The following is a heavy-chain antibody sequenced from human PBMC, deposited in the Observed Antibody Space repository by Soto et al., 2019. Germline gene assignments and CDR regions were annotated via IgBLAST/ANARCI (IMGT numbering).Heavy chain of an antibody. CDR1: GYTCTSFG. V-gene: IGHV1-18*01. CDR3: ARVYGCSSISCHPHPLDAFDF. D-gene: IGHD2-2*01. CDR2: ISAYNGNT. J-gene: IGHJ3*01. Sequence: QVQLVQSGAEVKKPGASVKVSCKTSGYTCTSFGISWVRQAPGQGLEWMGWISAYNGNTNYAQRLQGRVSMTTDTSTTTAYMELRSLSSDDTAVYYCARVYGCSSISCHPHPLDAFDFWGQGTMVGVSS.